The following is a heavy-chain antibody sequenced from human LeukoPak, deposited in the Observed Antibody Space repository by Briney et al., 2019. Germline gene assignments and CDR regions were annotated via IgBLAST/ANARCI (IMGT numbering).Heavy chain of an antibody. D-gene: IGHD1-26*01. J-gene: IGHJ4*02. V-gene: IGHV3-21*01. CDR1: GFTFSSYS. CDR2: ISSSSSYI. Sequence: GGSLRLSCAASGFTFSSYSMNWVRQAPGKGLEWVSSISSSSSYIYYADSVKGRFTISRDNAKNSLYLQMNSLRAEDTAVYYCARWEVGATLPPNFDYWGQGTLVTVSS. CDR3: ARWEVGATLPPNFDY.